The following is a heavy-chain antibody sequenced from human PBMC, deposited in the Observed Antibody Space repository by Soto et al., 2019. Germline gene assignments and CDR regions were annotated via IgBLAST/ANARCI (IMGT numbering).Heavy chain of an antibody. CDR3: ARIPMITIGGVTDSFGP. J-gene: IGHJ5*02. Sequence: PSETLSLTCTVAAASLSISRYYWGWIRQPPGKGLAWIGSIYYSGSTYYNPSLKSRVTISVDTSKNQFSLKQSSVTAADTAVYYCARIPMITIGGVTDSFGPWCQATLVSVS. D-gene: IGHD3-16*01. CDR1: AASLSISRYY. V-gene: IGHV4-39*01. CDR2: IYYSGST.